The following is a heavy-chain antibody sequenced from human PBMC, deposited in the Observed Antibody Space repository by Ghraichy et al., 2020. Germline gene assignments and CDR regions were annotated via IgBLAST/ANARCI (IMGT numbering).Heavy chain of an antibody. CDR2: INHSGST. CDR3: ARGRFLLGFREFSKSDAFDF. D-gene: IGHD3-10*01. CDR1: GGSFSGYY. Sequence: SETLSLTCAVYGGSFSGYYWSWIRQPPGKGLEWIGEINHSGSTNYNPSLKSRVTISVDTSKNQFSLKLSSVTAADTAVYYCARGRFLLGFREFSKSDAFDFWGQGTMVTVSS. J-gene: IGHJ3*01. V-gene: IGHV4-34*01.